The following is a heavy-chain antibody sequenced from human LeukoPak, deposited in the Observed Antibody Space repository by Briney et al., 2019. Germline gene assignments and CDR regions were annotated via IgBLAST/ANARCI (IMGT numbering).Heavy chain of an antibody. J-gene: IGHJ4*02. D-gene: IGHD4-11*01. CDR3: AREIDHSNYGDDDY. CDR1: GLTFSSYG. V-gene: IGHV3-30*03. Sequence: GGSLRLSCAASGLTFSSYGMHWVRQAPGKGLEWVAVISYDGSNKYYADSVKGRFTISRDNSKNTLYLQMNSLRAEDTAVYYCAREIDHSNYGDDDYWGQGTLVTVSS. CDR2: ISYDGSNK.